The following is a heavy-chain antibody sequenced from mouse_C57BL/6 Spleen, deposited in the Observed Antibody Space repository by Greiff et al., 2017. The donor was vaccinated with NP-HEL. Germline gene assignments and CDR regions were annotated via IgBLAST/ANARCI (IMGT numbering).Heavy chain of an antibody. J-gene: IGHJ1*03. V-gene: IGHV5-6*01. CDR2: ISSGGSYT. D-gene: IGHD1-1*02. CDR3: ARHGGWYFDV. Sequence: VQLKESGGDLVKPGGSLKLSCAASGFTFSSYGMSWVRQTPDKRLEWVATISSGGSYTYYPDSVKGRFTISRDNAKNTLYLQMSSLKSEDTAMYYCARHGGWYFDVWGTGTTVTVSS. CDR1: GFTFSSYG.